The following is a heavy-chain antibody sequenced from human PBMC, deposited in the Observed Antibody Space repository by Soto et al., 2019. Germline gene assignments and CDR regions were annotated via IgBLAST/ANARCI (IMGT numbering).Heavy chain of an antibody. CDR2: IYWDDYK. Sequence: QITLKESGPALVKPTQTLTLTCTFSGFSLSTSGVGVGWIRQPPGEALEWLALIYWDDYKHFSPSLESRLTNPKDTSKNQVVLTMTNRDPVETATYYCVHKGGGDRILDYWGQGTLVTVSS. D-gene: IGHD3-16*01. V-gene: IGHV2-5*02. CDR3: VHKGGGDRILDY. J-gene: IGHJ4*02. CDR1: GFSLSTSGVG.